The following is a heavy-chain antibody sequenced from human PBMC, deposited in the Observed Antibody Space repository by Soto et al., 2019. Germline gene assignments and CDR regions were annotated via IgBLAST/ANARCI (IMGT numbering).Heavy chain of an antibody. CDR1: GFTFSSYW. J-gene: IGHJ6*03. Sequence: PGGSLRLSCAASGFTFSSYWMTWVRQAPGKGLEWVANIKQDGSEKYYVDSVKGRFTISRDNAQNSLYLQMNSLRAEDTAVYYCARDPVSYCRGSSCYSNYYYYFMDVWGKGITVTVSS. CDR2: IKQDGSEK. CDR3: ARDPVSYCRGSSCYSNYYYYFMDV. V-gene: IGHV3-7*01. D-gene: IGHD2-15*01.